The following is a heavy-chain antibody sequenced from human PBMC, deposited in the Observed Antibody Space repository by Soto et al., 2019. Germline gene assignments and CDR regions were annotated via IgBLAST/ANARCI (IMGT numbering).Heavy chain of an antibody. D-gene: IGHD1-1*01. CDR1: GGSISSGDYY. J-gene: IGHJ6*02. CDR2: IYYSGST. V-gene: IGHV4-30-4*01. Sequence: QVQLQESGPGLVKPSQTLSLTCTVSGGSISSGDYYWSWIRQPPGKGLEWIGYIYYSGSTYYNPSRKSRGTISVDPSKTQSALKLSSVTAADTAVYYCARGYLESAPTNMDVWGQGTTVTVSS. CDR3: ARGYLESAPTNMDV.